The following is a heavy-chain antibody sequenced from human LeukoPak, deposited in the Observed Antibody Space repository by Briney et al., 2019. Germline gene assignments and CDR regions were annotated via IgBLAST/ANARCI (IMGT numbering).Heavy chain of an antibody. CDR1: GGSISSYY. CDR2: IYYSGST. D-gene: IGHD3-22*01. Sequence: MTSETLSLTCTVSGGSISSYYWSWIRQPPGKGLEWIGYIYYSGSTNYNPSLKSRVTISVDTSKNQFSLKLSSVTAADTAVYYCARATYYYDSSGYTAHRYWYFDLWGRGTLVTVSS. J-gene: IGHJ2*01. CDR3: ARATYYYDSSGYTAHRYWYFDL. V-gene: IGHV4-59*01.